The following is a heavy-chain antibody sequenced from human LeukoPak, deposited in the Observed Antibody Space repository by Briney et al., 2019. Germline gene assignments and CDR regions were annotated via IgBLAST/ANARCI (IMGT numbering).Heavy chain of an antibody. V-gene: IGHV4-59*01. CDR3: ARVTLAYYYYYGMGV. Sequence: PSETLSLTCTVSGGSISSYYRSWIRQPPGKGLEWIGYIYYSGSTNYNPSLKSRVTISVDTSKNQFSLKLSSVTAADTAVYYCARVTLAYYYYYGMGVWGQGTTVTVSS. CDR2: IYYSGST. J-gene: IGHJ6*02. CDR1: GGSISSYY.